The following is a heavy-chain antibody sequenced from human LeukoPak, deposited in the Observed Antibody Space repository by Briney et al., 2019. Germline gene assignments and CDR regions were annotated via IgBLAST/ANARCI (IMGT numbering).Heavy chain of an antibody. CDR3: GKMKGQRLNDYCMDV. CDR2: MTGSGGSS. Sequence: GGSLRLSCEASGLAFRNFAMSWVRQAPGKGLEWVSGMTGSGGSSYYADSVKGRFTISRDNAKNALYLQMNSLRADDTALYYCGKMKGQRLNDYCMDVWGKGPTVTVSS. CDR1: GLAFRNFA. J-gene: IGHJ6*03. V-gene: IGHV3-23*01.